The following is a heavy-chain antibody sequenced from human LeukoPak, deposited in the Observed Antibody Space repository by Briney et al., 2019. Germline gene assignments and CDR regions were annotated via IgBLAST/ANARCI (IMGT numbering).Heavy chain of an antibody. J-gene: IGHJ5*02. CDR3: AREAVDTAMVRGRGWFDP. CDR2: IIPILGIA. D-gene: IGHD5-18*01. CDR1: GGTFSSYA. Sequence: GASVKVSCKASGGTFSSYAISWVRQAPGQGLEWMGRIIPILGIANYAQKFQGRVTITADKSTSTAYMELGSLRSEDTAVYYCAREAVDTAMVRGRGWFDPWGQGTLVTVSS. V-gene: IGHV1-69*04.